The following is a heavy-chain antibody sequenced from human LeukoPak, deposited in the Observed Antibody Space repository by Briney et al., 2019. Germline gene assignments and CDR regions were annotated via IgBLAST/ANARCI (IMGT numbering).Heavy chain of an antibody. V-gene: IGHV4-30-4*08. J-gene: IGHJ4*02. CDR1: GGSISSGDYY. D-gene: IGHD3-16*01. CDR2: IYYSGGT. CDR3: ARDRGGYGAQQGY. Sequence: SETLSLTCTVSGGSISSGDYYWSWIRQPPGKGLEWIGYIYYSGGTYSNPSLKSRVTMSVDTSKNQFSLKLSSVTAADTAVYYCARDRGGYGAQQGYWGQGTLVTVSS.